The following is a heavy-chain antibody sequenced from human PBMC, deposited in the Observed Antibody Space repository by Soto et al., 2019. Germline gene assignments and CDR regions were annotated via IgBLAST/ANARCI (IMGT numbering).Heavy chain of an antibody. D-gene: IGHD5-12*01. Sequence: QVQLQESGPGLVKPSQTLSLTCTVSGGSISHSDSYWSWIRQSPGKGLEYIGYIYYSGSTYYNPSLMSRVTIAVDTSKNQFSLKLSSVTAADTAVYYCARDRGGSGYATQGYYFDHWGQGSLVTVSS. CDR2: IYYSGST. CDR3: ARDRGGSGYATQGYYFDH. J-gene: IGHJ4*02. CDR1: GGSISHSDSY. V-gene: IGHV4-30-4*01.